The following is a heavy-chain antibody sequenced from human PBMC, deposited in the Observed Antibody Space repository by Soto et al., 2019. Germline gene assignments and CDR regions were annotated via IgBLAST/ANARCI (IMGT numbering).Heavy chain of an antibody. CDR2: ISGSGGST. Sequence: GGSLRVSCAASGFTFSSYAMSWVRQAPWKGLEWVSAISGSGGSTYYADSVKGRFTISRDNSKNTLYLQMNSLRAEDTAVYYCAKDQATYGSGSYYTFDYWGQGTLVTVSS. J-gene: IGHJ4*02. V-gene: IGHV3-23*01. D-gene: IGHD3-10*01. CDR1: GFTFSSYA. CDR3: AKDQATYGSGSYYTFDY.